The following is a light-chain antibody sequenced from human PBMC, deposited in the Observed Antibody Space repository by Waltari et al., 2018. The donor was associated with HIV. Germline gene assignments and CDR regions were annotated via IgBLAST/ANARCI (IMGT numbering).Light chain of an antibody. Sequence: QPALTQPASVSGSPGQSITISCTGTSSDIGTYNYVSWYQQHPGKAPKLMIYDVSKRPAGVSNRFSGSKAGNTASRTISGLQAEDEADYYCSSYTSSSTPVVFGGGTKLTVL. CDR1: SSDIGTYNY. V-gene: IGLV2-14*01. J-gene: IGLJ2*01. CDR3: SSYTSSSTPVV. CDR2: DVS.